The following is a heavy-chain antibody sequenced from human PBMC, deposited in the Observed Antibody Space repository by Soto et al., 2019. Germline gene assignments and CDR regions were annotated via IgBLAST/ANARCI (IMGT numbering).Heavy chain of an antibody. V-gene: IGHV3-21*01. D-gene: IGHD6-13*01. Sequence: GGSLRLSCAASGFTFSSYSMNWVRQAPGKGLEWVSSISSSSSYIYYADSVKGRFTISRDNAKNSLYLQMNSLRAEDTAVYYCATHKVAAEIRIYYGMDVWGQGTTVTVSS. J-gene: IGHJ6*02. CDR2: ISSSSSYI. CDR1: GFTFSSYS. CDR3: ATHKVAAEIRIYYGMDV.